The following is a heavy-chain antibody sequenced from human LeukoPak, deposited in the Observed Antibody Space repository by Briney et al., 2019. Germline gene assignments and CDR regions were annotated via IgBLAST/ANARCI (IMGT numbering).Heavy chain of an antibody. V-gene: IGHV1-2*02. D-gene: IGHD3-22*01. J-gene: IGHJ4*02. CDR1: GYTFTGYY. CDR2: INPNSGGT. Sequence: ASVKVSCKASGYTFTGYYMHWVRQAPGQGLEWMGWINPNSGGTNYAQKFQGRVTMTRGTSISTAYMELSRLRSDDTAVYYCAREVASDSSGYYYHYWGQGTLVTVSS. CDR3: AREVASDSSGYYYHY.